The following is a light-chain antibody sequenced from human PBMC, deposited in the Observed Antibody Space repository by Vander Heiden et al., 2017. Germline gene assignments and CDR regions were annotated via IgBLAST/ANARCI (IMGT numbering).Light chain of an antibody. V-gene: IGLV1-40*01. CDR3: QSYDSSLRGSV. J-gene: IGLJ2*01. CDR2: GNS. Sequence: QSVLTQPPSVSGPPGHRVTISCPGSSSNIGAGYDVHWSQQLPGTAPKLLIYGNSNRPSGVPDRFSGSKSGTSASLAITGLQAEDEADYYCQSYDSSLRGSVFGGGTKLTVL. CDR1: SSNIGAGYD.